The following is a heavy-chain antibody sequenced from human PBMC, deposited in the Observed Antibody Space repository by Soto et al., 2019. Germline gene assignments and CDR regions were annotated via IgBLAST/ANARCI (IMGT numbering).Heavy chain of an antibody. CDR2: ISSTGGGT. CDR3: AKGHDIVVVPTVDY. J-gene: IGHJ4*02. Sequence: GSLRLCCSASGFTFNNYAVSWVRQAAGKGLEWVSGISSTGGGTYYADPVKGRFTISRDNSKNTLFLQMNNLRAGDTALYYCAKGHDIVVVPTVDYWGQGTLVTVYS. D-gene: IGHD2-15*01. CDR1: GFTFNNYA. V-gene: IGHV3-23*01.